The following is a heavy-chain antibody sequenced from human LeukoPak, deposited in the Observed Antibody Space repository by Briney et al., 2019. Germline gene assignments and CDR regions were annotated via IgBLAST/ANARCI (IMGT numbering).Heavy chain of an antibody. CDR1: GYTFTSYY. V-gene: IGHV7-4-1*02. D-gene: IGHD4-17*01. CDR3: ARDLGATVTTRTDRRSDY. J-gene: IGHJ4*02. CDR2: INTNTGNP. Sequence: ASVKVSCKASGYTFTSYYMHWVRQAPGQGLEWMGWINTNTGNPTYAQGFTGRFVFSLDTSVSTAYLQISSLKAEDTAVYYCARDLGATVTTRTDRRSDYWGQGTLVTVSS.